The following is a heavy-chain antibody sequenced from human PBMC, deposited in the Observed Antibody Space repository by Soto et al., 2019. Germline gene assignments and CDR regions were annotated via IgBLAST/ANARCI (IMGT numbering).Heavy chain of an antibody. V-gene: IGHV1-69*13. J-gene: IGHJ6*02. D-gene: IGHD6-19*01. CDR3: AGGGAISVAGKGLNYHYYGMDV. Sequence: SVKVSCKASGGTFSSYAISWVRQAPGQGLEWMGGIIPIFGTANYAQKFQGRVTITADESTSTAYMELSSLRSEDTAVYYCAGGGAISVAGKGLNYHYYGMDVWGQGTTVTGSS. CDR2: IIPIFGTA. CDR1: GGTFSSYA.